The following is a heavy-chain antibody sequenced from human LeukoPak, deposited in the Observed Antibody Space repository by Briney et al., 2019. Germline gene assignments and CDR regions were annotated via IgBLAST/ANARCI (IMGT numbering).Heavy chain of an antibody. CDR2: ISYDGSNK. V-gene: IGHV3-30*11. D-gene: IGHD2-15*01. CDR3: ARDTLARYYFDY. Sequence: QPGRSLRLSCAASGFTFSSYAMHWVRQAPGKGLEWVAVISYDGSNKYYADSVKGRFTISRDNSKNTLYLQMNSLRAEDTAVYYCARDTLARYYFDYWGQGTLVTVSS. CDR1: GFTFSSYA. J-gene: IGHJ4*02.